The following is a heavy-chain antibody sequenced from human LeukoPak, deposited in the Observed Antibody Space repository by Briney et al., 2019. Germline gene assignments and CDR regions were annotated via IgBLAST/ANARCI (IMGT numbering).Heavy chain of an antibody. V-gene: IGHV1-18*04. CDR2: ISAYNGNT. CDR1: GYTFTGYY. J-gene: IGHJ5*02. CDR3: ARDSSGWYHWFDP. D-gene: IGHD6-19*01. Sequence: ASVKVSCKASGYTFTGYYMHWVRQAPGQGLEWMGWISAYNGNTNYAQKLQGRVTMTTDTPTSTAYMELRSLRSDDTAVYYCARDSSGWYHWFDPWGQGTRVTVSS.